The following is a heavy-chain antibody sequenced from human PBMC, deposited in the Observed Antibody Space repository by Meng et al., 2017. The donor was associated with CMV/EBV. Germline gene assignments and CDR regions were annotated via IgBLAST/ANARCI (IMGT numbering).Heavy chain of an antibody. CDR1: GGSISSYY. D-gene: IGHD2-2*02. Sequence: QVQLHESGRGLVKPSESWSLPCTVSGGSISSYYWSWIRQPAGKGLEWIGRIYTSGSTNYNPSLKSRVTMSVDTSKNQFSLKLSSVTAADTAVYYCAREIVVVPAAIDNWFDPWGQGTLVTVSS. J-gene: IGHJ5*02. V-gene: IGHV4-4*07. CDR2: IYTSGST. CDR3: AREIVVVPAAIDNWFDP.